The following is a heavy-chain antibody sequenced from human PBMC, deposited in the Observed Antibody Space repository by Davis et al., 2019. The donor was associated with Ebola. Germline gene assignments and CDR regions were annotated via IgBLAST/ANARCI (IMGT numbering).Heavy chain of an antibody. CDR3: ARDLVGGSYLSY. CDR1: GYTFTNYG. D-gene: IGHD1-26*01. V-gene: IGHV1-18*04. J-gene: IGHJ4*02. Sequence: ASVKVSCKTSGYTFTNYGITWVRQAPGQGLEWMGWINPHNGNTNYAQNVQGRVTMTTDTSTSTAYMEVGSLRSDDTAVYYCARDLVGGSYLSYWDQGTLVTVSS. CDR2: INPHNGNT.